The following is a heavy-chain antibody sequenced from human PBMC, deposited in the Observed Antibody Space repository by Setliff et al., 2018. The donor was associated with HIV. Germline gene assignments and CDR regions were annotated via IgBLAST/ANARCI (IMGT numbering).Heavy chain of an antibody. D-gene: IGHD3-3*01. CDR3: ARVPRITTLRNAFDI. J-gene: IGHJ3*02. CDR1: GGSIKSSSYY. Sequence: SETLSLTCTVSGGSIKSSSYYWGWIRQPPGKGLDWIGNIYYIGNTDYNPSLKSRVTISIDTSKNQFSLKLSSVTAADTAIYYCARVPRITTLRNAFDIWGQGTMVTVSS. CDR2: IYYIGNT. V-gene: IGHV4-39*07.